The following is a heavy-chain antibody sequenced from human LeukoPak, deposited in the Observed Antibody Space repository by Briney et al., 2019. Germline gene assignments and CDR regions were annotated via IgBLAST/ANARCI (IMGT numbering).Heavy chain of an antibody. J-gene: IGHJ4*02. CDR1: GFTFSSYS. Sequence: GGSLRLSCAASGFTFSSYSMNWVRQAPGKGLEWVSYISSSSSTIYYADSVKGRFTISRDNAKNSLYLQMNSLRAEDTAVYYCARVSGSYFPFSLFDYWGQGTLVTVSS. CDR3: ARVSGSYFPFSLFDY. D-gene: IGHD1-26*01. CDR2: ISSSSSTI. V-gene: IGHV3-48*04.